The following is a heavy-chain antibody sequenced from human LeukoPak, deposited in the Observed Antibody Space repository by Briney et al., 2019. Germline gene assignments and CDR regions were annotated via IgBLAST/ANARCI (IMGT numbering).Heavy chain of an antibody. Sequence: ASVNVSCKSSGYTSSSYGISWMRQAPGQGLEWMGWISTYNGNTNYAQKFHGRVTMTTDTSTSTAYMELRSLRSDDTAVYYCARDVPGSIGTTARFDPWGQGTLVTVSS. CDR1: GYTSSSYG. V-gene: IGHV1-18*01. CDR2: ISTYNGNT. J-gene: IGHJ5*02. CDR3: ARDVPGSIGTTARFDP. D-gene: IGHD1-1*01.